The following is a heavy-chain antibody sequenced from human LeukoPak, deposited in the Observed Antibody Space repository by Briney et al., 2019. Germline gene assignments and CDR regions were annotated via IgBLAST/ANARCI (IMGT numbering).Heavy chain of an antibody. CDR1: RFIFTNYW. D-gene: IGHD2/OR15-2a*01. Sequence: QSGGSLRLSCAASRFIFTNYWIHWVRQAPGKGLVWVSHVNNDGSATSYADSVKGRFTISRDSAENTVYLHMNSLRVEDTAVYYCTSFFETNWGQGTLVTVSS. J-gene: IGHJ4*02. CDR3: TSFFETN. V-gene: IGHV3-74*01. CDR2: VNNDGSAT.